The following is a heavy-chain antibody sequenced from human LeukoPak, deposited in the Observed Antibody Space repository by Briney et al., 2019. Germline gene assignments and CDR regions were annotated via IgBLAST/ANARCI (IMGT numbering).Heavy chain of an antibody. D-gene: IGHD2-21*02. J-gene: IGHJ3*02. CDR2: ISGSGGST. V-gene: IGHV3-23*01. CDR3: AKARMVTAIRSDFDI. CDR1: GFTFTSYS. Sequence: GGSLRLSCAASGFTFTSYSMSWVRQAPGKGLEWVSVISGSGGSTYYADSVKGRFTISRDNSKNTLYLQMNSLRAEDTATYYCAKARMVTAIRSDFDIWGQGTMVTVSS.